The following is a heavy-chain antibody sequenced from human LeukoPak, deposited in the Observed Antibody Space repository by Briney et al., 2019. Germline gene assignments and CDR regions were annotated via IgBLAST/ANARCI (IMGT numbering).Heavy chain of an antibody. CDR3: ARESYYGSGSYSH. V-gene: IGHV4-30-4*01. D-gene: IGHD3-10*01. CDR1: GGSISSGDYY. J-gene: IGHJ4*02. Sequence: SETLSLTCTVSGGSISSGDYYWSWIRQPPGKGLEWIGYIYYNGSTYYNPSLKSRVTISVDTSKNQFSLKLSSVTAADTAVYYCARESYYGSGSYSHWGQGTLVTVSS. CDR2: IYYNGST.